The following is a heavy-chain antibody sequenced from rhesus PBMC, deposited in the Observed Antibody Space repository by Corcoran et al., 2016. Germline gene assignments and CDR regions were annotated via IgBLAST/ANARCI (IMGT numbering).Heavy chain of an antibody. Sequence: QVQLQESGPGVVKPSETLSLTCAVSGGSISDRYRWSWIRQPPGKGLEWIGYIYGSITSTNYNPSLKSRVIISKDTANNQFSLKLSSVTAADTAVYYCARTSIAAAGKDDYWGQGVLVTVSS. CDR1: GGSISDRYR. CDR3: ARTSIAAAGKDDY. D-gene: IGHD6-25*01. CDR2: IYGSITST. J-gene: IGHJ4*01. V-gene: IGHV4S10*01.